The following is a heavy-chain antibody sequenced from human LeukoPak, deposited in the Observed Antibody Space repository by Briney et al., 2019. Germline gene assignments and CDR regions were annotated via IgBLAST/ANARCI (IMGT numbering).Heavy chain of an antibody. J-gene: IGHJ6*03. CDR3: ARTDYYYYYMDV. CDR2: ISAYNGNT. Sequence: ASVKVSCKASGYTFTSYGISWVRRAPGQGLEWMGWISAYNGNTNYAQKLQGRVTMTTDTSTSTAYMELRSLRSDDTAVYYCARTDYYYYYMDVWGKGTTVTVSS. V-gene: IGHV1-18*01. CDR1: GYTFTSYG.